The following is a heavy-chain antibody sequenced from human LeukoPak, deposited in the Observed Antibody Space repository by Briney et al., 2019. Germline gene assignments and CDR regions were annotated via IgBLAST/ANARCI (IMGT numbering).Heavy chain of an antibody. V-gene: IGHV1-8*01. CDR1: GYTFTSYD. CDR3: ARGRAPRVSRYCSSTSCYKGWFDP. D-gene: IGHD2-2*02. Sequence: ASVKVSCKASGYTFTSYDINWVRQATGQGLEWMGWMNPNSGNTGYAQKFQGRVTMTRNTSISTAYMELSSLRSEDTAVYYCARGRAPRVSRYCSSTSCYKGWFDPWGQGTLVTVSS. CDR2: MNPNSGNT. J-gene: IGHJ5*02.